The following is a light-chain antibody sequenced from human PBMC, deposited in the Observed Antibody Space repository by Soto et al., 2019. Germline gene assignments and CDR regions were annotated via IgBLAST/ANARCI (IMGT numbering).Light chain of an antibody. CDR1: SSDVGAYNY. CDR3: NSYTRSSTWV. V-gene: IGLV2-14*01. J-gene: IGLJ3*02. CDR2: EVS. Sequence: QSALTQHASVSGSPGQSITISCTGTSSDVGAYNYVSWYQQHPGKAPKLMIYEVSNRLSGVSNRFSGAKSANTASLTISGLQAEDEADYYCNSYTRSSTWVFGGGTKLTVL.